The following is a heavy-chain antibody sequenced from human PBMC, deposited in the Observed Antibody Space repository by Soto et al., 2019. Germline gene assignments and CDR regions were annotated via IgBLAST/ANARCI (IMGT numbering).Heavy chain of an antibody. D-gene: IGHD6-19*01. CDR2: INAGNGNT. CDR1: GYTFTGYA. Sequence: QVKLVQSGAEEKKPGASVKVSCKASGYTFTGYAMHWVRQAPGQRLEWMGWINAGNGNTKYSQKFQGRVTITRDTSASTAYMELSSLRSDATAVYYSARAVAVAADFDYWGQGTLVTVS. CDR3: ARAVAVAADFDY. J-gene: IGHJ4*02. V-gene: IGHV1-3*05.